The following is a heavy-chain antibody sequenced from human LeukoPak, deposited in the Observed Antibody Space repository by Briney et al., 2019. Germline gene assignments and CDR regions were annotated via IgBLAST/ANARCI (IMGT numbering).Heavy chain of an antibody. CDR3: AKDGVIVVVPAAATDAFDI. V-gene: IGHV3-23*01. Sequence: PGRSLRLSCAASGFTFSSYAMSWVRQAPGKGLEWVSAISGSGGSTYYADSVKGRFTISRDNSKNTLYLQMNSLRAEDTAVYYCAKDGVIVVVPAAATDAFDIWGQGTMVTVSS. D-gene: IGHD2-2*01. CDR1: GFTFSSYA. J-gene: IGHJ3*02. CDR2: ISGSGGST.